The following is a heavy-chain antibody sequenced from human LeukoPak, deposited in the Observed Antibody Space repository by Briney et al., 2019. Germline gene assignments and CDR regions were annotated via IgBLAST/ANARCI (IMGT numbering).Heavy chain of an antibody. V-gene: IGHV3-74*01. CDR1: GFTFSSYW. CDR2: INSDGTTT. CDR3: AGETGTGFDP. D-gene: IGHD3/OR15-3a*01. Sequence: TGGSLRLSCAASGFTFSSYWMHWVRQAPGKGLVWVSRINSDGTTTTYADSVKGRFTISRDNAKNTLYLQMNSLRAEDTAVYFCAGETGTGFDPWGQGTLVTVS. J-gene: IGHJ5*02.